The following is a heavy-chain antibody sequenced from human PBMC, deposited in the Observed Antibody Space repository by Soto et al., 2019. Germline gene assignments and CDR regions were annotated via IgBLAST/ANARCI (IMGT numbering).Heavy chain of an antibody. J-gene: IGHJ4*02. Sequence: QVQLVQSGAEVKKPGASVKVSCKASGYTFTSYDINWVRQATGQGLEWMGWMNPNSGNTGYAQKSQCRVTMTRNTSISTVYMELSRLRSEDTAVYYCASPRVTMVRGVISNDYWGQGTLVTVSS. CDR1: GYTFTSYD. V-gene: IGHV1-8*01. CDR2: MNPNSGNT. CDR3: ASPRVTMVRGVISNDY. D-gene: IGHD3-10*01.